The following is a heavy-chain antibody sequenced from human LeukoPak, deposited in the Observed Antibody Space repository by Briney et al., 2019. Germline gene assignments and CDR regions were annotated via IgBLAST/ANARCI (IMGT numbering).Heavy chain of an antibody. V-gene: IGHV4-39*07. CDR2: MHYGGNA. CDR1: GDSISRTTFY. Sequence: SETLSLTCTVSGDSISRTTFYWGWIRQPPGKGLEWIGSMHYGGNAYYIPSLKSRLTISVDKSKNQFSLKLSSVTAADTAVYYCAREHILWGHHKIYDYWGQGTLVTVSS. CDR3: AREHILWGHHKIYDY. D-gene: IGHD3-16*01. J-gene: IGHJ4*02.